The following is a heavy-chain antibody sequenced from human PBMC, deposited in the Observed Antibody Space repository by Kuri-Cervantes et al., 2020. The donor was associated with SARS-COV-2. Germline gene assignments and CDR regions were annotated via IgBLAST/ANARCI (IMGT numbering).Heavy chain of an antibody. V-gene: IGHV4-38-2*01. CDR2: IYHRGST. J-gene: IGHJ3*02. D-gene: IGHD6-6*01. Sequence: SETLSLTCAVSGYSISSGYYWGWIRQPPGKGLEWIGSIYHRGSTYYNPSLKSRVTISVDTSKNQFSLKLSSVTAADTAVYYCARQAVAVEYSSSSGAFDIWGQGTMVTVSS. CDR3: ARQAVAVEYSSSSGAFDI. CDR1: GYSISSGYY.